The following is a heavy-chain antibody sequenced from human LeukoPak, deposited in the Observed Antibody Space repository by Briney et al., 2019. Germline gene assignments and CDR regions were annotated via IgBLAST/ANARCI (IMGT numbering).Heavy chain of an antibody. Sequence: GGSLRLSCTASGFTFSTYWMSWVRQAPGKGLEWVANTREDGSEKYYVDSVKGRFTTSRDNAKNSLYLQMNSLRAEDTAVYYCARELAGHYYGSGSSFDYWGQGTLVTVSS. CDR3: ARELAGHYYGSGSSFDY. J-gene: IGHJ4*02. CDR2: TREDGSEK. CDR1: GFTFSTYW. D-gene: IGHD3-10*01. V-gene: IGHV3-7*01.